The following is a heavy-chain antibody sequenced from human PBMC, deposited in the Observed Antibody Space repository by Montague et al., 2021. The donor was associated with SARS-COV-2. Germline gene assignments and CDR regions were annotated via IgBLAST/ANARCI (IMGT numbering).Heavy chain of an antibody. CDR3: VRDQSPMGFDY. CDR2: VSYSSTYI. D-gene: IGHD5-24*01. Sequence: SLRLSCAASGFPLSNYNMNWVRQAPGKGLEWVSSVSYSSTYIYYADSVKGRFSISRDNAQNSLSLQMNNLRADDTAVYYCVRDQSPMGFDYWGQGTLVTVSS. CDR1: GFPLSNYN. V-gene: IGHV3-21*03. J-gene: IGHJ4*02.